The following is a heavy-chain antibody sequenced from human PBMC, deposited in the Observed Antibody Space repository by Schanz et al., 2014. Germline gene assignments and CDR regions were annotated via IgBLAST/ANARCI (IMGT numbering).Heavy chain of an antibody. V-gene: IGHV1-2*02. CDR1: GYTFAVYY. CDR2: INPNSGDT. CDR3: ARELRLEYYFDY. J-gene: IGHJ4*02. D-gene: IGHD4-17*01. Sequence: QVQLVQSGAEVKKPGASVKVSCKASGYTFAVYYIHWVRQAPGQGLEFMGWINPNSGDTEYGQQFEGRVTLTRDKSISTAYMELSSLRSDDTAVYYCARELRLEYYFDYWGQGTQVTVSS.